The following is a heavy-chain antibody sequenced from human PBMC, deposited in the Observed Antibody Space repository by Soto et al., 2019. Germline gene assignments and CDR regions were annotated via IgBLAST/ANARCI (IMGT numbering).Heavy chain of an antibody. V-gene: IGHV1-18*01. J-gene: IGHJ4*02. CDR3: ARLYYYDTSGYYYVEDF. Sequence: QVQLVQSGAEVKKPGASVKVSCKASGYTFNRYAISWVRQAPGQGLEWMGWISAYNGNTNYAQKFQGRVTMTTDTSTSTGYMELRSLRSDDTAVYYCARLYYYDTSGYYYVEDFWGQGTLVTVSS. CDR2: ISAYNGNT. D-gene: IGHD3-22*01. CDR1: GYTFNRYA.